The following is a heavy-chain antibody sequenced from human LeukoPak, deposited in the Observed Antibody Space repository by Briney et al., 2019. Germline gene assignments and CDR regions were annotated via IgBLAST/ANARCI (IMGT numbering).Heavy chain of an antibody. D-gene: IGHD3-22*01. V-gene: IGHV3-7*01. Sequence: GGSLRLSCVASGFSFSSYWMAWVRQAPGKGLEWVANIKYDGSHKYYVDSVKGRFTISRDNTKNSVYLQMNSLRVDDTAVYFCASSHDSSGNDWGQGTMVTVSS. J-gene: IGHJ4*02. CDR2: IKYDGSHK. CDR3: ASSHDSSGND. CDR1: GFSFSSYW.